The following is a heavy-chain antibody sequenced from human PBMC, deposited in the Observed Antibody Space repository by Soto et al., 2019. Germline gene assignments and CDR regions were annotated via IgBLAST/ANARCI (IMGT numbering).Heavy chain of an antibody. CDR1: GFTFSSYG. D-gene: IGHD3-9*01. V-gene: IGHV3-30*18. J-gene: IGHJ6*02. CDR2: ISYDGSNK. Sequence: PGGSLRLSCAASGFTFSSYGMHWVRQAPGKGLEWVAVISYDGSNKYYADSVKGRFTISRDNSKNTLYLQMNSLRAEDTAVYYCAKDHNYYDILTGYYMGYYYGMDVWRQGTTVTVSS. CDR3: AKDHNYYDILTGYYMGYYYGMDV.